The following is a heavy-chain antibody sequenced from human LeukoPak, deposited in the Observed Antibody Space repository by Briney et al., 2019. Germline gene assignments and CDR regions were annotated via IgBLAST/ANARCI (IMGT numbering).Heavy chain of an antibody. CDR2: MSFDGNFE. V-gene: IGHV3-30*04. J-gene: IGHJ1*01. CDR3: ARVGETGTVKMELDL. D-gene: IGHD5-24*01. Sequence: PGGSLRLSCAASGFPFADYSLHWVRQAPGKGLEWVALMSFDGNFENFADSVKGRFTISRDTARNMLYLHMGSLGVEDSAVYFCARVGETGTVKMELDLWGQGALVTVSS. CDR1: GFPFADYS.